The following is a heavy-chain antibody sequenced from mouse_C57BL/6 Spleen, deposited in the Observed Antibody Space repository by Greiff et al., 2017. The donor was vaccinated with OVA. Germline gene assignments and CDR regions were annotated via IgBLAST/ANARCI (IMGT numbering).Heavy chain of an antibody. Sequence: DAGGGLVQPKGSLKLSCAASGFTFNTYAMHWVRQAPGKGLEWVARIRSKSSNYATYYADSVKDRFTISRDDSQSMLYLQMNNLKTEDTAMYFCVRDRGITTVVEMDYWGQGTSVTVSS. D-gene: IGHD1-1*01. CDR3: VRDRGITTVVEMDY. V-gene: IGHV10-3*01. J-gene: IGHJ4*01. CDR2: IRSKSSNYAT. CDR1: GFTFNTYA.